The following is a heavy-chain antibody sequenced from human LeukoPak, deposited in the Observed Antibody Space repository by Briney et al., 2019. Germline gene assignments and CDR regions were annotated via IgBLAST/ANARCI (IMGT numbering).Heavy chain of an antibody. CDR3: ARDRLVTATSNWFDP. V-gene: IGHV3-11*05. D-gene: IGHD2-21*02. CDR2: ISSSSSYT. J-gene: IGHJ5*02. CDR1: GFTFSDYD. Sequence: GGSLRLSCAASGFTFSDYDMSWIRQAPGKGLEWVSYISSSSSYTNYADSVRGRFTISRDNAKNSLYLQMNSLRAEDTAVYYCARDRLVTATSNWFDPWGQGTLVTVSS.